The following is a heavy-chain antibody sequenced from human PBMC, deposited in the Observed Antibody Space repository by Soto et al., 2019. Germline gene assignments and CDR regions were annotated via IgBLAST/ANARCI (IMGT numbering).Heavy chain of an antibody. Sequence: GGSLRLSCAASGFTFSSYSMNWVRQAPGKGLEWVSSISSSSSYIYYADSVKGRFTISRDNAKNSLYLQMNSLRAEDTAVYYCASLAYGSGSYYYWFDPWGQGTLVTVSS. CDR2: ISSSSSYI. CDR3: ASLAYGSGSYYYWFDP. V-gene: IGHV3-21*01. D-gene: IGHD3-10*01. CDR1: GFTFSSYS. J-gene: IGHJ5*02.